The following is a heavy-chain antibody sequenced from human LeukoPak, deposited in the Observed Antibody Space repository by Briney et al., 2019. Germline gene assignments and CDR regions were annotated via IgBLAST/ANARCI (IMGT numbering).Heavy chain of an antibody. CDR3: ARDLGDDYDILTGYYDY. J-gene: IGHJ4*02. Sequence: GGSLRLSCAASGFTFSSYWMSWVRQAPRKGLEWVANIKQDGSEKYYVDSVKGRFTISRDNAKNSLYLQMNSLRAEDTAVYYCARDLGDDYDILTGYYDYWGQGTLVTVSS. CDR2: IKQDGSEK. V-gene: IGHV3-7*01. D-gene: IGHD3-9*01. CDR1: GFTFSSYW.